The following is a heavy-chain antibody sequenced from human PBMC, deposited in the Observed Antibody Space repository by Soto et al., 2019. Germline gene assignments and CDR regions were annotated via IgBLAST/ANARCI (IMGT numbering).Heavy chain of an antibody. Sequence: GGSLRLSCAASGFTFSSYAISWVRQAAGKGLEWVSLISNSGANTYYADSVKGRFAISRDNSKNTLYLQMNSLRAEDTAVYYCAKDARAGSWDHYFMDVWGKGATVTVSS. CDR2: ISNSGANT. CDR1: GFTFSSYA. CDR3: AKDARAGSWDHYFMDV. V-gene: IGHV3-23*01. J-gene: IGHJ6*03. D-gene: IGHD6-13*01.